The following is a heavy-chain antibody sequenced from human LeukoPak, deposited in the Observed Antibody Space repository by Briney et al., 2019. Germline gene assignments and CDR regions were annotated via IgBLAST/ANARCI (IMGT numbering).Heavy chain of an antibody. D-gene: IGHD5-12*01. CDR2: ISWNSGSI. Sequence: QPGRSLRLSCAASGFTFDDYAMHWVRQAPGKGLEWVSGISWNSGSICYADSVKGRFTISRDNAKNSLYLQMNSLRSEDTAVYYCARDRGYSGYDPDAFDIWGQGTMVTVSS. CDR1: GFTFDDYA. V-gene: IGHV3-9*01. CDR3: ARDRGYSGYDPDAFDI. J-gene: IGHJ3*02.